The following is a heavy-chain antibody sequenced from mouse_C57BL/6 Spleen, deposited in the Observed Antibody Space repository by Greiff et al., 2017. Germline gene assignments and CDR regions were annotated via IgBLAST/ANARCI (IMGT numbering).Heavy chain of an antibody. J-gene: IGHJ2*01. CDR3: ARGIYYYGSSYFDY. CDR1: GYTFTSYW. Sequence: QVQLQQPGAELVMPGASVKLSCKASGYTFTSYWMHWVKQRPGQGLEWIGEIDPSDSYTNYNQKFKGKSTLTVEKSSSTAYMQLSSLTSEDSAVYYCARGIYYYGSSYFDYWGQGTTLTVSS. V-gene: IGHV1-69*01. CDR2: IDPSDSYT. D-gene: IGHD1-1*01.